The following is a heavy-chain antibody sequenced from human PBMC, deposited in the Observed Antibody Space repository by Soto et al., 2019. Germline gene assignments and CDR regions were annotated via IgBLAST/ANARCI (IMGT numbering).Heavy chain of an antibody. CDR1: GGSFSSYA. V-gene: IGHV1-69*05. CDR2: IVPVLGTS. J-gene: IGHJ6*02. Sequence: SVKVSCKASGGSFSSYAISWVRQAPGQGLEWMGGIVPVLGTSHSAQKFQGRVTFSTDDSTTTAYMELSSLRSEDTAVYYCARDSPGGGYYYGMDVWGQGTTVTVSS. CDR3: ARDSPGGGYYYGMDV. D-gene: IGHD3-16*01.